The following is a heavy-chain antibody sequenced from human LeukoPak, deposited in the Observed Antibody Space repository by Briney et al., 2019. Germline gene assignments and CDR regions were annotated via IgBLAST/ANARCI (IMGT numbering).Heavy chain of an antibody. CDR1: GYTFTSYD. CDR3: ARTGLGYYGSSGYSEIVY. Sequence: ASVKVSCKASGYTFTSYDINWVRQATGQGLEWMGWMNPNSGNTGYARKFQGRVTMTRNTSISTAYMELSSLRSEDTAVYYCARTGLGYYGSSGYSEIVYWGQGTLVTVSS. V-gene: IGHV1-8*01. CDR2: MNPNSGNT. J-gene: IGHJ4*02. D-gene: IGHD3-22*01.